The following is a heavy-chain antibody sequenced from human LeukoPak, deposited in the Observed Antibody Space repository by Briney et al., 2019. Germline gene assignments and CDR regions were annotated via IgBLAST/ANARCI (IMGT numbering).Heavy chain of an antibody. CDR2: IYYSGST. CDR3: ARESFQFYYGSGSSPYYFDY. D-gene: IGHD3-10*01. CDR1: GGSISSSSYY. Sequence: SETLSLTCTVSGGSISSSSYYWGWIRQPPGKGLEWIGSIYYSGSTYYNPSLKSRVTISVDTSKNQFSLKLSSLTAADTAVYYCARESFQFYYGSGSSPYYFDYWGQGTLVTVSS. V-gene: IGHV4-39*02. J-gene: IGHJ4*02.